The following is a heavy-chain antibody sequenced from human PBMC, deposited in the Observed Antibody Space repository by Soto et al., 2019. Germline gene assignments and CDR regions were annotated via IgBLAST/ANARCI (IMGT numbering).Heavy chain of an antibody. CDR2: IYYSGST. CDR1: GGSISSYY. Sequence: SETLSLTCTVSGGSISSYYWSWIRQPPGKGLEWIGYIYYSGSTNYNPSLKSRVTISVDTSKNQFSLKLSSVTAADTAVYYCARGHSYGSFGMDVWGQGTTVTVSS. CDR3: ARGHSYGSFGMDV. D-gene: IGHD5-18*01. V-gene: IGHV4-59*01. J-gene: IGHJ6*02.